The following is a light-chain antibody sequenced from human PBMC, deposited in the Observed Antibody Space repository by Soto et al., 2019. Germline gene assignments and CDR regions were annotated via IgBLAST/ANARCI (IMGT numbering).Light chain of an antibody. CDR3: SSYTSSSTLV. CDR2: EVS. Sequence: QSALTQPASVSGSPGQSITISRTGTSSDVGGYNYVSWYQQHPGKAPKLMIYEVSNRPSGVSNRFSGSKSGNTASLTISGLQAEDEADYYCSSYTSSSTLVFGTGTKGTVL. V-gene: IGLV2-14*01. CDR1: SSDVGGYNY. J-gene: IGLJ1*01.